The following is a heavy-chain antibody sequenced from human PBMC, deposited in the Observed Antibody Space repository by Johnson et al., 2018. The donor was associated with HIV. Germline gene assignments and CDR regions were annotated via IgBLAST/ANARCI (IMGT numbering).Heavy chain of an antibody. V-gene: IGHV3-30*02. CDR1: GFTFSSYG. CDR2: IEYDGSTL. D-gene: IGHD6-13*01. CDR3: AKDIGGYLNAFYI. Sequence: QVQLVESGGGVVQPGGSLRLSCAASGFTFSSYGMHWLRQPPGKGLAWVTFIEYDGSTLYYANSVNGRFTISRANSKSTLYLQMNTLRAEDTAVYYCAKDIGGYLNAFYIWGHGTMVTVSS. J-gene: IGHJ3*02.